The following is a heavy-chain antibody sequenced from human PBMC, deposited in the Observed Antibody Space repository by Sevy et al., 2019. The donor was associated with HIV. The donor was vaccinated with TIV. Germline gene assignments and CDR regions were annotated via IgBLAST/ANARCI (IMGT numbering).Heavy chain of an antibody. V-gene: IGHV3-21*01. J-gene: IGHJ4*02. CDR2: ISSSSSYI. CDR1: GFTFSSYS. CDR3: ARERLRGVEY. D-gene: IGHD3-3*01. Sequence: GGSLRLSCAASGFTFSSYSMNWVRLAPGKGLEWVSSISSSSSYIYYADSVKGRFTISRDNAKNSLYLQMNSLRAEDTAVYYCARERLRGVEYWGQGTLVTVSS.